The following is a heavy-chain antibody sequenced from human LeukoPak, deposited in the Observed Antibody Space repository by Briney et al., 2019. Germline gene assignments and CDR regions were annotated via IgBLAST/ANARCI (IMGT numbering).Heavy chain of an antibody. V-gene: IGHV1-18*01. CDR1: GYTFTSYG. CDR2: ISAYNDNT. Sequence: ASVKVSCKASGYTFTSYGISWVRQAHGQGLEWMGWISAYNDNTNYAQKLQGRVTMTTDTSTSTAYMELRSLRSDDTAVYYCARVVSLIDFAYYYYYMDVWGKGTTVTISS. CDR3: ARVVSLIDFAYYYYYMDV. J-gene: IGHJ6*03. D-gene: IGHD3-22*01.